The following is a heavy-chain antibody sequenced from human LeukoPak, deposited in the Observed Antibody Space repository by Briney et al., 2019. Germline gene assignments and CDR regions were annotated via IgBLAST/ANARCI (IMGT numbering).Heavy chain of an antibody. CDR2: IYTSGST. Sequence: SETLSLTCTVSGGSISSYYWSWIRQPAGEGLEWIGRIYTSGSTNYTPSLKSRVTISVDTSKNQFSLKLSSVTAADTAVYYCARDGPVWFGELSPWFDPWGQGTLVTVSS. D-gene: IGHD3-10*01. V-gene: IGHV4-4*07. CDR3: ARDGPVWFGELSPWFDP. J-gene: IGHJ5*02. CDR1: GGSISSYY.